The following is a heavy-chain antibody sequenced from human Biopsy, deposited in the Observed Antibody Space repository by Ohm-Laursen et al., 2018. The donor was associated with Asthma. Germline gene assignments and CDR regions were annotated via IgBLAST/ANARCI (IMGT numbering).Heavy chain of an antibody. D-gene: IGHD3-10*01. Sequence: SLRLSCTASGFGLRDYTMNWVRQAPGKGLEWVASISSLSRYIYHATSLRGRFTISRDNAKRSLYLQMDSLRGDDTAVYYCSRDFTIGSGSPFHFWGRGTLVTASS. J-gene: IGHJ4*02. CDR1: GFGLRDYT. CDR3: SRDFTIGSGSPFHF. V-gene: IGHV3-21*01. CDR2: ISSLSRYI.